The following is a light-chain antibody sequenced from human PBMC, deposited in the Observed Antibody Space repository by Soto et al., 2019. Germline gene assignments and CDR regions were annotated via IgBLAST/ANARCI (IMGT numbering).Light chain of an antibody. CDR1: QSVSSCY. V-gene: IGKV3-20*01. CDR3: QQYDTSGT. CDR2: GAS. Sequence: EIVLTQSPGTLSLSPGERATFSCRASQSVSSCYIAWYQHKRGQAPRRLICGASSGATGLQGWFSGSWSGTDFTPTISRLEPEDFAVYCCQQYDTSGTLGQGTKVDIK. J-gene: IGKJ1*01.